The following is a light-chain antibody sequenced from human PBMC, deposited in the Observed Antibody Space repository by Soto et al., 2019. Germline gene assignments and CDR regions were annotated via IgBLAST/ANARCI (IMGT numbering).Light chain of an antibody. CDR1: HSISSY. V-gene: IGKV3-11*01. CDR2: DAS. J-gene: IGKJ3*01. Sequence: EMVLTQSPATLSLSTGERATLSCRSSHSISSYLAWFQQKPGQAPRLLISDASNRATGIPARFSGIGSGTDLTLTISSLEPEDFDVYYCQKRYHWPFTLGPGTKVDI. CDR3: QKRYHWPFT.